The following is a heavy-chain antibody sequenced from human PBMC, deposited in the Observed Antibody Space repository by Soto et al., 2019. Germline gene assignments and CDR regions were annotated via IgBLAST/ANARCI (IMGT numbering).Heavy chain of an antibody. D-gene: IGHD5-18*01. CDR2: INPNSGGT. CDR1: GYTFTGYY. Sequence: ASVXVSCKASGYTFTGYYMHWVRQAPGQGLEWMGWINPNSGGTNYAQKFQGWVTMTRDTSISTAYMELSRLRSDDTAVYYCARGDTLAPCFDPWGQGTLVTVSS. V-gene: IGHV1-2*04. CDR3: ARGDTLAPCFDP. J-gene: IGHJ5*02.